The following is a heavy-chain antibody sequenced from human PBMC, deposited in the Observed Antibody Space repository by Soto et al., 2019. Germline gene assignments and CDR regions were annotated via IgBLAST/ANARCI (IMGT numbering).Heavy chain of an antibody. Sequence: SETLSLTCAVSSGSISSSNWWSWVRQPPGKGLEWIGEIHHSGSTNYNPSLKIRVTISVDKSKNQFSLRLSSVTAADTAVYFCARRFTSWYAFDIWGQGTMVTVSS. CDR1: SGSISSSNW. J-gene: IGHJ3*02. V-gene: IGHV4-4*02. CDR3: ARRFTSWYAFDI. D-gene: IGHD6-13*01. CDR2: IHHSGST.